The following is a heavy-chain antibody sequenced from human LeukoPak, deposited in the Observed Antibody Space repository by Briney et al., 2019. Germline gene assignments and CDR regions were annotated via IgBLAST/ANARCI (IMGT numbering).Heavy chain of an antibody. Sequence: PGGSLRLSCAASGFTFSDVYMSWIRQAPGKGLEWVSYISSSGSTIYYADSVKGRFTISRDNAKNSLYLQMNSLRAEDTAVYYCARGSSYYDICFDYWGQGTLVTVSS. CDR3: ARGSSYYDICFDY. CDR2: ISSSGSTI. J-gene: IGHJ4*02. CDR1: GFTFSDVY. V-gene: IGHV3-11*04. D-gene: IGHD2-15*01.